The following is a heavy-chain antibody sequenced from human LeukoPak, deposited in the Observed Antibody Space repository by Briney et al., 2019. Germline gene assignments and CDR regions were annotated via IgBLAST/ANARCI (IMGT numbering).Heavy chain of an antibody. CDR2: IYYSGST. V-gene: IGHV4-30-4*01. CDR1: GGSISSGDYY. J-gene: IGHJ4*02. D-gene: IGHD3-16*02. Sequence: SETLSLTCTVSGGSISSGDYYWSWTRQPPGKGLEWIGYIYYSGSTYYNPSLKSRVTISVDTSKNQFSLKLSSVTAADTAVYYCARVGNYDYVWGSCRYTGAYYFDYWGQGTLVTVSS. CDR3: ARVGNYDYVWGSCRYTGAYYFDY.